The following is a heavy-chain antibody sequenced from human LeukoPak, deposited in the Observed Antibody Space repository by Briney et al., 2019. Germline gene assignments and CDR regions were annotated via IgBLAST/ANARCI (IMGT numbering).Heavy chain of an antibody. CDR2: INTGGSST. J-gene: IGHJ3*02. D-gene: IGHD6-19*01. Sequence: PGGSLRLSCAVSGFTLSSSWMHWVRQAPGKGLVWVSRINTGGSSTAYADSVKGRFTISRDNAENTLYLQMNSRRVEDTAVYYCARPYSSAWANALDIWGQGTMVTVSS. CDR3: ARPYSSAWANALDI. V-gene: IGHV3-74*01. CDR1: GFTLSSSW.